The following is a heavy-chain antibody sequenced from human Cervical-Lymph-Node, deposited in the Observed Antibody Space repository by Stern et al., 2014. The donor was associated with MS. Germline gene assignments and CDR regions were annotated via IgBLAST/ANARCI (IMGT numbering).Heavy chain of an antibody. CDR1: GFPFSDYY. Sequence: LVESGGGLVKPGESLRLSCAASGFPFSDYYMSWIRQTPGKGLEWISYISSRADSIYYADSGRGRFTISRDNAQNSLYLEMNSLTVEDTAIYYCARVHLSTVTAADYWGQGTRVTVAS. J-gene: IGHJ4*02. CDR2: ISSRADSI. D-gene: IGHD2-21*02. CDR3: ARVHLSTVTAADY. V-gene: IGHV3-11*01.